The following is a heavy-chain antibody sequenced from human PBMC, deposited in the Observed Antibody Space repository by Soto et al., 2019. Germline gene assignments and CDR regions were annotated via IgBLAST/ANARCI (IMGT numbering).Heavy chain of an antibody. J-gene: IGHJ6*02. CDR2: IYSGGST. Sequence: QPGGSLRLSCAASGFTVSSNYMSWVRQAPGKGLEWVSVIYSGGSTYYADSVKGRFTISRDNSKNTLHLQMNSLRAEDTAVYYCARVTQYSSGWYVGYYYYGMDVWGQGTTVTVS. D-gene: IGHD6-19*01. V-gene: IGHV3-53*01. CDR3: ARVTQYSSGWYVGYYYYGMDV. CDR1: GFTVSSNY.